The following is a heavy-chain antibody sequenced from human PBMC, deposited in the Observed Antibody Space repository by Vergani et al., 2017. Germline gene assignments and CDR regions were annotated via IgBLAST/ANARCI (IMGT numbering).Heavy chain of an antibody. V-gene: IGHV3-30*04. CDR2: ISYDGTYE. CDR3: ANIPGVWFGDREGGFDY. CDR1: GFNFGYYA. J-gene: IGHJ4*02. Sequence: VQLVESGGGVVQPGRSLRLSCAASGFNFGYYAMHWVRQAPGRGLEWVATISYDGTYEYYIESVKGRFTISRDNFKNTLSLQMNSLRPEDTALYYCANIPGVWFGDREGGFDYWGLGTLVTVSS. D-gene: IGHD3-10*01.